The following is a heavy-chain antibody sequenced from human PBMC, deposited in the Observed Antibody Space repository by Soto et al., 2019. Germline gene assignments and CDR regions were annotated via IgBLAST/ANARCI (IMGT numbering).Heavy chain of an antibody. D-gene: IGHD1-26*01. V-gene: IGHV3-48*03. CDR3: ARGIDGIVGATFDY. J-gene: IGHJ4*02. Sequence: EVQLVESGGGLVQPGGSLRLSCAASGFTFSSYEMNWVRQAPGKGLEWVSYISSSGSTIYYADSVKGRFTISRDNAKNSLYLQMNSLRAEDTAVYYCARGIDGIVGATFDYWGQGTLVTVSS. CDR1: GFTFSSYE. CDR2: ISSSGSTI.